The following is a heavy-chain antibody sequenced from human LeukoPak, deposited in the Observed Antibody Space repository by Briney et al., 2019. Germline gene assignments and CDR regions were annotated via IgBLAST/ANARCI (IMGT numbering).Heavy chain of an antibody. J-gene: IGHJ4*02. CDR1: GGTFSSYA. V-gene: IGHV1-46*01. CDR3: ASLPIYCSGGSCYPGSYYFDY. CDR2: INPSGGGT. Sequence: ASVKVSCKASGGTFSSYAISWVRQAPGQGLEWMGIINPSGGGTTYAQKFQGRVTMTRDTSTSTVYMELSSLRSEDTAVYYCASLPIYCSGGSCYPGSYYFDYWGQGTLVTVSS. D-gene: IGHD2-15*01.